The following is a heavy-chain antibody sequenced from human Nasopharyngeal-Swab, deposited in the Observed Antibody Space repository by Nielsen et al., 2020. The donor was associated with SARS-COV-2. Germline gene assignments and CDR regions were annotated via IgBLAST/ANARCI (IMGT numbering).Heavy chain of an antibody. D-gene: IGHD6-19*01. V-gene: IGHV3-15*01. CDR2: IKSKTDGGTT. Sequence: VRQAPGKGLEWVGRIKSKTDGGTTDYTAPVKGRFTTSRDDSKNTLYLQMNSLKTEDTAVYYCTTDQGSGWYWYFDLWGRGTLVTVSS. J-gene: IGHJ2*01. CDR3: TTDQGSGWYWYFDL.